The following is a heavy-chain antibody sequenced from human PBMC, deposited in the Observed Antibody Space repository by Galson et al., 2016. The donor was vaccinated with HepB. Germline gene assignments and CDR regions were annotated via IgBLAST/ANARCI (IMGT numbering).Heavy chain of an antibody. V-gene: IGHV4-31*03. D-gene: IGHD3-10*01. CDR1: GGSISSGGYY. J-gene: IGHJ3*02. CDR3: ARGRLNYYGSGNYYPAAFDI. Sequence: TLSLTCTVSGGSISSGGYYWSWIRQHPGKGPEWTGYIYFRGSSYYNPSLKSRATISVEPSKNQFSLRLSSVTAADTAVYYCARGRLNYYGSGNYYPAAFDIWGQGTMVAVSS. CDR2: IYFRGSS.